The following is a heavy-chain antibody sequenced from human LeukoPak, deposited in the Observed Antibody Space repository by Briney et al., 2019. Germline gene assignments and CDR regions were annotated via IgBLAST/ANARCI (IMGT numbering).Heavy chain of an antibody. J-gene: IGHJ4*02. CDR2: IRSKANSYAT. CDR3: TTCGGDCYLHY. CDR1: GFTFSGSA. V-gene: IGHV3-73*01. D-gene: IGHD2-21*02. Sequence: EGSLRLSCAASGFTFSGSAMHWVRQASGKGLEWVGRIRSKANSYATAYAASVKGRFTISRDDSKNTAYLQMNSLKTEDTAVYYCTTCGGDCYLHYWGQGTLVTVSS.